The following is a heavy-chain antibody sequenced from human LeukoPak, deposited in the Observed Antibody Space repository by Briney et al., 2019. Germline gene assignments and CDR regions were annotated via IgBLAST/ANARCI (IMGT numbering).Heavy chain of an antibody. Sequence: GGSLRLSCAASGITFGNNWMHWVRQGPGKGLVWISRINSDGGGAIYADSVKGRFTVSRDNAKSTLYLQMNSLRAEDTAVYYCARDVPHNWFDTWGQGTLVTVSS. CDR1: GITFGNNW. CDR3: ARDVPHNWFDT. J-gene: IGHJ5*02. CDR2: INSDGGGA. V-gene: IGHV3-74*01.